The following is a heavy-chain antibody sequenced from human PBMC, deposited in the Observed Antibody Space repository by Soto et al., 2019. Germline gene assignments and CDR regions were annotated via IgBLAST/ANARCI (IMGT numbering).Heavy chain of an antibody. CDR1: GGSFSGYY. D-gene: IGHD6-19*01. Sequence: QVQLQQWGAGLLKPSETLSLTCAVYGGSFSGYYWSWIRQPPGKGLEWIGEINHSGSTNYNPSLKSRVTISVDTSKNQFSLKLSSVTAADTAVYYCARSKACRDSSGCDWFDPWGQGTLVTVSS. CDR3: ARSKACRDSSGCDWFDP. J-gene: IGHJ5*02. V-gene: IGHV4-34*01. CDR2: INHSGST.